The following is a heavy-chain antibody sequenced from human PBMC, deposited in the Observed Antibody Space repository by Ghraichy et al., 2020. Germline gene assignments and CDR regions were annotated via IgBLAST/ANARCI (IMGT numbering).Heavy chain of an antibody. J-gene: IGHJ3*02. CDR1: GGSFSDYY. CDR2: ITHNRDT. V-gene: IGHV4-34*01. CDR3: AREGIWPYSRSWYRGFDI. Sequence: SETLYLTCTVYGGSFSDYYWSWIRQPPGKGLEWIGDITHNRDTNYNPSLQSRVTLLVDTSKNQFSLKLRSVTAADTAVYFCAREGIWPYSRSWYRGFDIWGQGTLVTVSS. D-gene: IGHD6-13*01.